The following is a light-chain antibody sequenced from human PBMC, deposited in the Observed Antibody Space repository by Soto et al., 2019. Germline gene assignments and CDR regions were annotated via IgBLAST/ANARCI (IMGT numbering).Light chain of an antibody. CDR2: KAF. J-gene: IGKJ2*01. Sequence: DTQMTQTPSTLSASLGDRVTITCRASQSLSRWLAWVQQKPGKGPNLLIYKAFDLEIGGPSRYSGSGSGTEFIITISSLQPDDVATDYCQQYVTFPVTVGQGTKLEIK. V-gene: IGKV1-5*03. CDR1: QSLSRW. CDR3: QQYVTFPVT.